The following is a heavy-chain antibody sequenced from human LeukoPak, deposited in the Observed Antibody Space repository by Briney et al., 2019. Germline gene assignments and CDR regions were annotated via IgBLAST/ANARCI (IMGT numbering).Heavy chain of an antibody. V-gene: IGHV3-23*01. CDR3: AKTGGVVVAATRPFDY. Sequence: PGGSLRLSCAASGFTFSSYAMSWVRQAPGKGLEWVSAISGSGGSTYYADSVKGRFTISRDNSKNTLYLQMNSLRAEDTAVYYCAKTGGVVVAATRPFDYWGQGTLDTVSS. CDR2: ISGSGGST. J-gene: IGHJ4*02. D-gene: IGHD2-15*01. CDR1: GFTFSSYA.